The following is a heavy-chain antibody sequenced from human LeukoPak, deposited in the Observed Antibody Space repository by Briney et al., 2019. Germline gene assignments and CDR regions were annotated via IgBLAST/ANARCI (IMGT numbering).Heavy chain of an antibody. CDR3: ARGVDTAMADAFDI. J-gene: IGHJ3*02. CDR2: INTNTGNP. D-gene: IGHD5-18*01. V-gene: IGHV7-4-1*02. CDR1: GYTFTSYA. Sequence: GASVKVSCKASGYTFTSYAMNWVRQAPGQGLEWMGWINTNTGNPTYAQGFTGRFVFSLDTSVSTAYLQISSLKAEDTAVYYCARGVDTAMADAFDIWGQGTMVTVSS.